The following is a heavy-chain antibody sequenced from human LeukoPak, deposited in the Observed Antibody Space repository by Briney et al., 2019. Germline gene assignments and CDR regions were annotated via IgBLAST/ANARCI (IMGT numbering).Heavy chain of an antibody. CDR2: INHSGST. V-gene: IGHV4-34*01. CDR3: ARGGRDIVLMVYAEFDY. D-gene: IGHD2-8*01. J-gene: IGHJ4*02. CDR1: GGSFSGYY. Sequence: SETLSLTCAVYGGSFSGYYWSWIRQPPGKGLEWIGEINHSGSTNYNPSLKSRVTISVDTSKTQFSLKLRSVTAADTAVYYCARGGRDIVLMVYAEFDYWGQGTLVTVSS.